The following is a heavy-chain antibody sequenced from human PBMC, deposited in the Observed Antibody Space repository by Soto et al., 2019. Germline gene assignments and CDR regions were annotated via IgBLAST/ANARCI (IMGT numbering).Heavy chain of an antibody. J-gene: IGHJ4*02. CDR2: IYYSGST. D-gene: IGHD2-8*02. CDR1: GGSISRYY. V-gene: IGHV4-59*01. Sequence: QVQLQESGPGLVKPSETLSLTCTVSGGSISRYYWSWIRQPPGKGLERIGYIYYSGSTNYNPSLKSRGTISVDPAKNQFSLKLSSGTAADTAVYYCARVCTGGDYYFDYWGQGTLVTVSS. CDR3: ARVCTGGDYYFDY.